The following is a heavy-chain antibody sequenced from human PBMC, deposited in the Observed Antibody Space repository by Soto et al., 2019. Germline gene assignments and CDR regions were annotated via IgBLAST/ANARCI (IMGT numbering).Heavy chain of an antibody. CDR2: ISSDGSTI. CDR1: GFPFNTCA. D-gene: IGHD3-10*01. V-gene: IGHV3-30-3*01. Sequence: QLVESGGGVVQPGTSLRLSCAASGFPFNTCAIHWLRQAPDKGLEWVTIISSDGSTIHYVDSVKGRFTVSRDNSKDTVHLQMNSLRTEDTAVYYCARGMGSGSFLIGYWGQGTLVTVSS. CDR3: ARGMGSGSFLIGY. J-gene: IGHJ4*02.